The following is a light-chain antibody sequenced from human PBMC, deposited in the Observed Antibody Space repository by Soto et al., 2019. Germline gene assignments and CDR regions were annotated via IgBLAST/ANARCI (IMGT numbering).Light chain of an antibody. J-gene: IGLJ3*02. CDR1: SGHSSYA. CDR3: QTWGTGLWV. CDR2: LNSDGSH. Sequence: QPVLTQSPSASASLGASVKVTCTLSSGHSSYAIAWHQQQPEKGPRYLMKLNSDGSHSKGDGIPDRFSGSSSGAERYLTISSLQSEDEADYYCQTWGTGLWVFGGGTKLTVL. V-gene: IGLV4-69*01.